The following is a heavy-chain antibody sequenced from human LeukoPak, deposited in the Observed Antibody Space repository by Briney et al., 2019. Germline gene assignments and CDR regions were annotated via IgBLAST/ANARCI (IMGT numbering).Heavy chain of an antibody. CDR1: GGSISSYY. Sequence: SETLSLTCTVFGGSISSYYWSWIRQPPGKGLEWIGYIYYSGSTNYNPSLKSRVTISVDTSKNQFSLKLSSVTAADTAVYYCARGPLYCSSTSCYEYYYYGMDVWGQGTTVTVSS. J-gene: IGHJ6*02. V-gene: IGHV4-59*12. CDR2: IYYSGST. CDR3: ARGPLYCSSTSCYEYYYYGMDV. D-gene: IGHD2-2*01.